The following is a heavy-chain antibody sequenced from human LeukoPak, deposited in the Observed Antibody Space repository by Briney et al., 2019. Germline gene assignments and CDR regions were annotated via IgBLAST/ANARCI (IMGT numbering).Heavy chain of an antibody. J-gene: IGHJ4*02. Sequence: PSETLSLTCTVSGYSISSGYYWGWIRQPPGKGLEWIGSIYHSGSTYYNPSLKSRVTISVDTSKNQFSLKLSSVTAADTAVYYCARGSLWFGELRYWGQGPLVTVSS. D-gene: IGHD3-10*01. CDR1: GYSISSGYY. CDR3: ARGSLWFGELRY. V-gene: IGHV4-38-2*02. CDR2: IYHSGST.